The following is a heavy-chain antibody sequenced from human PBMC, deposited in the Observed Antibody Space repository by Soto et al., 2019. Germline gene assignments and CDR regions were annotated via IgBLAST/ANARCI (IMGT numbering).Heavy chain of an antibody. J-gene: IGHJ6*02. D-gene: IGHD3-10*01. CDR1: GGSISSSSYY. Sequence: PSETLSLTCTVSGGSISSSSYYWGWIRQPPGKGLEWIGSIYYSGSTYYNPSLKSRVTISVDTSKNQFSLKLSSVTAADTAVYYCARGDGLSMVRGVTPWIYYYYGMDVWGQGTTVTVSS. CDR3: ARGDGLSMVRGVTPWIYYYYGMDV. CDR2: IYYSGST. V-gene: IGHV4-39*01.